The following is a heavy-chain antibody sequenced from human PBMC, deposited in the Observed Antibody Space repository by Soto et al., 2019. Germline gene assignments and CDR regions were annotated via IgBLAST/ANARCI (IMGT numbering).Heavy chain of an antibody. D-gene: IGHD2-2*01. Sequence: ASVKISSKSSGYTFTIYVISGVLKTPGQGLEWMGWISAYNGNTNYAQKLQGRVTMTTDTSTSTAYMELRSLRSDDTAVYYRARVFGVVVPAAPKNFWFVPWCQVTLVTVSS. J-gene: IGHJ5*02. CDR2: ISAYNGNT. CDR3: ARVFGVVVPAAPKNFWFVP. CDR1: GYTFTIYV. V-gene: IGHV1-18*01.